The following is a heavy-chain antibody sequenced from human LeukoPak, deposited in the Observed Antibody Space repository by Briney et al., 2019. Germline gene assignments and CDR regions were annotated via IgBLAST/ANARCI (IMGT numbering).Heavy chain of an antibody. Sequence: SVKVSCKASGGTFGSYAISWVRQAPGQGLEWMGGIIPIFGTANYAQKFQGRVTITAEESTRTAYMERSSLRSEDTAVYYCARGRNGMGAAFDIWGQGTMVTVSS. J-gene: IGHJ3*02. D-gene: IGHD3-16*01. CDR3: ARGRNGMGAAFDI. CDR2: IIPIFGTA. V-gene: IGHV1-69*01. CDR1: GGTFGSYA.